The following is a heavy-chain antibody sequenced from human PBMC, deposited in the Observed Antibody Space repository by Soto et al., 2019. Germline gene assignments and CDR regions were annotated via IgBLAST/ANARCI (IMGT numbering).Heavy chain of an antibody. J-gene: IGHJ4*02. CDR2: LNPSGGST. CDR1: GYTFASYY. D-gene: IGHD1-26*01. V-gene: IGHV1-46*01. Sequence: ASVKVSCKASGYTFASYYIHWVRQAPGQKLEWMGILNPSGGSTAFAQKFQGRVTMTRDTSTSTVYMELSSLRSEDTAVYYCARSYSTSWYFFVYWGQGTLVTVSS. CDR3: ARSYSTSWYFFVY.